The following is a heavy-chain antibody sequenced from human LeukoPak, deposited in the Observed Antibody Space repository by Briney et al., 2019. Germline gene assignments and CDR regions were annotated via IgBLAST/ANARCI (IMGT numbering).Heavy chain of an antibody. CDR2: IYITGSN. D-gene: IGHD3-10*01. CDR3: ARDRGVPCPGFDY. V-gene: IGHV4-4*07. J-gene: IGHJ4*02. Sequence: SEALSLTCTVSGASINNYYWSWIRQPAGKGLEWIGRIYITGSNIYNPSFKSRVTMSVDTSKNKFSLKLSSVTAADTAVYYCARDRGVPCPGFDYWGQGTLVTVSS. CDR1: GASINNYY.